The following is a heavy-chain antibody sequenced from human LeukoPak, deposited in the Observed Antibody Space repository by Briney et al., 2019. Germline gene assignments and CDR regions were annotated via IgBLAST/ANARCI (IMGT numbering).Heavy chain of an antibody. D-gene: IGHD6-19*01. J-gene: IGHJ4*02. CDR3: ATPITQWLDTFSFDY. CDR2: ISGSGGST. Sequence: HPGGSLRLSCAASGFTFSSYAMSWVRQAPGKGLEWVSAISGSGGSTYYADSVKGRFTISRDNSENTLYLQMNSLRAEDTAVYYCATPITQWLDTFSFDYWGQGTLVTVSS. V-gene: IGHV3-23*01. CDR1: GFTFSSYA.